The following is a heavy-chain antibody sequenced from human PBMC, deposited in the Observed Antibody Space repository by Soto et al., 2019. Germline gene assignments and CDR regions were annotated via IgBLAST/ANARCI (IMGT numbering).Heavy chain of an antibody. Sequence: QVQLQESGPGLVKPSGTLSLTCAVSGGSINSSNWWSWVRQPPGKGLEWIGEIYHRGSTNYNPSLRNRVTISVDKSTNQFSLKLSSVTAADTAVYYCASHKYDSPDYWGQGTLVTVSS. J-gene: IGHJ4*02. CDR1: GGSINSSNW. V-gene: IGHV4-4*02. CDR2: IYHRGST. D-gene: IGHD3-22*01. CDR3: ASHKYDSPDY.